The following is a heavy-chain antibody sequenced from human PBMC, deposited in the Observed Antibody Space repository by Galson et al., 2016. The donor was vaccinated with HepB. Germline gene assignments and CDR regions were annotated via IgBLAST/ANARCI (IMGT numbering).Heavy chain of an antibody. CDR3: ARERSVPGDRKPRWVCDLDV. J-gene: IGHJ6*02. D-gene: IGHD4-17*01. V-gene: IGHV3-33*01. Sequence: SLRLSCATSGFFFGNYGMHWVRQAPGKGLEWVAVIWFDGSIKYYADSVKGRFTISRDNSKNRLYLQMNSLRAEDTAVYYCARERSVPGDRKPRWVCDLDVWGQGSTVTVSS. CDR1: GFFFGNYG. CDR2: IWFDGSIK.